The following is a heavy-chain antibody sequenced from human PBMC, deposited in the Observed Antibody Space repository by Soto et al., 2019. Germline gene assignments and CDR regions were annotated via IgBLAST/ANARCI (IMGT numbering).Heavy chain of an antibody. CDR2: ISSDSRTI. CDR1: GFSLSDYA. J-gene: IGHJ6*02. Sequence: GGSLRLSCVASGFSLSDYAVNWVRQAPGKGLEWVSFISSDSRTIYYADSVEGRFTVSRDNARNSVSLQMDSLRDEDAAVYYCARIKLVEWFFINVDVYDMDACGQEAPVTVSS. CDR3: ARIKLVEWFFINVDVYDMDA. D-gene: IGHD3-3*01. V-gene: IGHV3-48*02.